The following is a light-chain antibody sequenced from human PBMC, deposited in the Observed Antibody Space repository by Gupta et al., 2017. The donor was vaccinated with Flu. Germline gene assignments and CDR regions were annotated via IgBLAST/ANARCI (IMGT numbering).Light chain of an antibody. V-gene: IGLV1-40*01. CDR3: QSYDSSLSGYV. CDR1: RSNIGAGYD. CDR2: GNS. Sequence: SVLTQPPSVSGAPGQRVTISCTGSRSNIGAGYDVHWYQQLPGTAPKLLIYGNSNRPSVVPDRFSGSKSGTSASLAITGLQAEDEADYYCQSYDSSLSGYVFGTGTKVT. J-gene: IGLJ1*01.